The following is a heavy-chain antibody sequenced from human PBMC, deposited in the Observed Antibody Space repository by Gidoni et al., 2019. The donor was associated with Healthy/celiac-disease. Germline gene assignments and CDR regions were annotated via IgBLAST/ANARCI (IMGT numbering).Heavy chain of an antibody. V-gene: IGHV3-30*02. J-gene: IGHJ6*02. CDR1: GLPFSSYG. CDR2: IRYDGSNK. D-gene: IGHD3-9*01. CDR3: AKDLYYDILTGYNYYYGMDV. Sequence: QVQLVESGGGVVQPGGALRLSCAASGLPFSSYGMHWVRQAPGKGLEWVAFIRYDGSNKYYADSVEGRFTISRDNSKNTLYLQMNSLRAEDTAVYYCAKDLYYDILTGYNYYYGMDVWGQGTTVTVSS.